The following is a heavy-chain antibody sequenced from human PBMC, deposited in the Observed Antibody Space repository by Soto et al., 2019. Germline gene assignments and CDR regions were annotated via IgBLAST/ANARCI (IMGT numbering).Heavy chain of an antibody. J-gene: IGHJ4*02. D-gene: IGHD3-16*01. Sequence: DVQLLESGGGLVQPGGSLRLSCAASGFYITNYWMTWVRQAPGKGPEWVATIKEDGSLKFYVDSVRGRFTISKDNAKNSGDLGMSRLDAENTSVDYCVRGAYTAYGHTAGEDYGGQWTLVTVCS. CDR2: IKEDGSLK. V-gene: IGHV3-7*01. CDR3: VRGAYTAYGHTAGEDY. CDR1: GFYITNYW.